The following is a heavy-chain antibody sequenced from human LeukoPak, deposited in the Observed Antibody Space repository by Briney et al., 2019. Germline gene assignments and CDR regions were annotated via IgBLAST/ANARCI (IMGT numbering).Heavy chain of an antibody. Sequence: GGSLRLSCAASGFTFSSYAMSWVRQAPGKGLEWVSAISGSGGSTYYADSVKGRFTISRDNAKNSLFLQMNSLRVEDTAVYYCARDPDALTGISFDIWGQGTMVTVSS. D-gene: IGHD3-9*01. CDR1: GFTFSSYA. CDR3: ARDPDALTGISFDI. V-gene: IGHV3-23*01. CDR2: ISGSGGST. J-gene: IGHJ3*02.